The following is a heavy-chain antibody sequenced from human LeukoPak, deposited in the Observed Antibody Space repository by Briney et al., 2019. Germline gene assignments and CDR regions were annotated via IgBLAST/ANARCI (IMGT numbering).Heavy chain of an antibody. CDR1: GYTFTSYY. J-gene: IGHJ4*02. CDR2: INPSGGST. V-gene: IGHV1-46*01. CDR3: ARDSPMVRGVIDY. D-gene: IGHD3-10*01. Sequence: ASVKVSCKASGYTFTSYYMHWVRQAPGQGLEWRGIINPSGGSTSYAQKFQGRVTMTRDTSTNTVYMELSSLRSEDTAVYYCARDSPMVRGVIDYWGQGTLVTVSS.